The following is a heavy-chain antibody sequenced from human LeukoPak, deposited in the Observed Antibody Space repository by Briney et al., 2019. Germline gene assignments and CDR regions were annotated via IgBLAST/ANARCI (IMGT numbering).Heavy chain of an antibody. CDR3: ASGPSGYSSSWPLDY. J-gene: IGHJ4*02. V-gene: IGHV3-66*01. Sequence: PGGSLRLSCAASGFTFSSNYMSWVRQAPGKGLEGVSVIYSGGSTYYADSVKGRFTISRDNSKNTLYLQMNSLRAEDTAVYYCASGPSGYSSSWPLDYWGQGTLVTVSS. D-gene: IGHD6-13*01. CDR1: GFTFSSNY. CDR2: IYSGGST.